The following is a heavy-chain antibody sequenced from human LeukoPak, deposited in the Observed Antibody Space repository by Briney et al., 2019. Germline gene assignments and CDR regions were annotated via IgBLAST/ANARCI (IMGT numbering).Heavy chain of an antibody. CDR2: ISGNGGST. CDR3: GKLVTGRPSGYMDV. D-gene: IGHD6-6*01. J-gene: IGHJ6*03. CDR1: GFTFSDYY. Sequence: GGSLRLSCAASGFTFSDYYMSWVRQAPGKGLEWVSGISGNGGSTSYADSVKGRFTISRDNSNNTLYVQMNSLRAGDTAVYYCGKLVTGRPSGYMDVWGKGTTVTVSS. V-gene: IGHV3-23*01.